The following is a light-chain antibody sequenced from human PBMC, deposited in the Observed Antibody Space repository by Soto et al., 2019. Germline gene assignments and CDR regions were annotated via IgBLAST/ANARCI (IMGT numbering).Light chain of an antibody. Sequence: DIQLTQSPSFLSASVGDRVTITCRASQGISSYLAWYQQKPGKAPKLLIYAAYTLQSGVPSRFSGSGSGTEFTLTIRSLQPEDFATYYCQQLNSYPPTFGGGTKVEIK. CDR2: AAY. CDR3: QQLNSYPPT. V-gene: IGKV1-9*01. J-gene: IGKJ4*01. CDR1: QGISSY.